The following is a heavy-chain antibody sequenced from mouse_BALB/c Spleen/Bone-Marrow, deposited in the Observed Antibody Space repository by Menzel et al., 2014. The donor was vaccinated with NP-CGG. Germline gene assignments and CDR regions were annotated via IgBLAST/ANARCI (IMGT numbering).Heavy chain of an antibody. CDR1: GFSLTVYG. CDR3: AREGNYFDY. Sequence: VMLVESGPGLVAPSQCLSITCTVSGFSLTVYGVNWVRQPPGKGLEWLGVIWGDGITDYNSAFKSRLSISKDDSKSQVFLKMNSLQTDDTAKYYCAREGNYFDYWGQGTTLTVSS. V-gene: IGHV2-6-7*01. J-gene: IGHJ2*01. CDR2: IWGDGIT.